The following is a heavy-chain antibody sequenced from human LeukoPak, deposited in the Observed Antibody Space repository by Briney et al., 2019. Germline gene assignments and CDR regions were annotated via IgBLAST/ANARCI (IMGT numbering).Heavy chain of an antibody. D-gene: IGHD3-16*01. CDR2: TYYRSKWYN. CDR1: GDSVSSKTAA. V-gene: IGHV6-1*01. Sequence: SQTLSLTCAISGDSVSSKTAAWNWIRQSPSRGLEWLGRTYYRSKWYNDYAESVKSRITINPDTSKNQFSLQLKSVTPEDTAVYYCVRDGEGGLDYLDSWGQGTLVTVSS. CDR3: VRDGEGGLDYLDS. J-gene: IGHJ4*02.